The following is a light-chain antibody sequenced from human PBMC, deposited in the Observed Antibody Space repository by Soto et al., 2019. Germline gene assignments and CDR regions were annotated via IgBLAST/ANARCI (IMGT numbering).Light chain of an antibody. CDR3: QQYGSPPIT. V-gene: IGKV3-20*01. CDR1: QSVSSTY. Sequence: EVVLTQSPATLSLSPGERATLCFSASQSVSSTYLAWYQQQPGQAPRLLMSGTSNRATGTPDRFSGSGSGTDFTLTISRLEPEDFAVYYCQQYGSPPITFGQGTRLEI. CDR2: GTS. J-gene: IGKJ5*01.